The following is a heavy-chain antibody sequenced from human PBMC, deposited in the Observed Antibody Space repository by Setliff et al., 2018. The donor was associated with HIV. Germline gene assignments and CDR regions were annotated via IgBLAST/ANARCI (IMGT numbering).Heavy chain of an antibody. CDR3: ARERRVDIEVVPAAKGAFDY. CDR2: IIPILGIA. V-gene: IGHV1-69*10. CDR1: GATFSSYG. D-gene: IGHD2-2*01. J-gene: IGHJ4*02. Sequence: ASVKVSCKASGATFSSYGIRWVRQAPGQGLEWMAGIIPILGIANYAQKFQDGITITADKSTSTAYMELSSLRSEDTAVYFCARERRVDIEVVPAAKGAFDYWGQGTLVTVSS.